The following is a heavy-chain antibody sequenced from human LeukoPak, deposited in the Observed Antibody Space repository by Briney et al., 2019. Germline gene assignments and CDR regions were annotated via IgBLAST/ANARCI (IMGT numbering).Heavy chain of an antibody. D-gene: IGHD3-22*01. CDR1: GYTFTGYY. Sequence: ASVKVSCKASGYTFTGYYMHWVRQAPGQGLEWMGRINPNSGGTNYAQKFQGRVTLTRDTSISTAYMEMSRLVADDTAVYYCARDPLYYDSSGYESRWGQGTLVTVSS. CDR3: ARDPLYYDSSGYESR. J-gene: IGHJ4*02. V-gene: IGHV1-2*06. CDR2: INPNSGGT.